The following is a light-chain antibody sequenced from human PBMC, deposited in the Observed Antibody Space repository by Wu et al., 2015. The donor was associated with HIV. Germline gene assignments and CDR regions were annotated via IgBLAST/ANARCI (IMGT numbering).Light chain of an antibody. V-gene: IGKV1-39*01. CDR1: QSISSY. CDR3: QQTYSTPKT. CDR2: AAS. J-gene: IGKJ1*01. Sequence: DIQMTQSPSSLSASVGDRVTITCRASQSISSYLHWYQQKPGAAPKLLIYAASSLQSGVPSRFSGRGSGTDFTLTISSLRPEDFATYHCQQTYSTPKTFGQGTKVEIK.